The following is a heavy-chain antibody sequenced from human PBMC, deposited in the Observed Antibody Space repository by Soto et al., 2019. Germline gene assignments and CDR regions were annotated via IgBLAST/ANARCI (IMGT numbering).Heavy chain of an antibody. D-gene: IGHD3-9*01. J-gene: IGHJ6*02. CDR3: ARARYYDILIGYYNQVAMDF. CDR2: IGSFSTYL. Sequence: GRSLRLFCAASGITFNSYRMTWVRQALGQGPEWVSSIGSFSTYLDYADSLKGRLTTPRDNAKNSLYLQMNSLRAEETAVFYSARARYYDILIGYYNQVAMDFWGQGTTVTVSS. V-gene: IGHV3-21*01. CDR1: GITFNSYR.